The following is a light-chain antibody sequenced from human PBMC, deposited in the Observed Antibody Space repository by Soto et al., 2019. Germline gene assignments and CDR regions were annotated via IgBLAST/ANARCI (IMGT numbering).Light chain of an antibody. CDR1: QSVSSF. CDR2: DAS. V-gene: IGKV3-11*01. CDR3: QQRSNWPLT. Sequence: EIVLTQSPATLSLSPGERATLSCRASQSVSSFLAWYQQKPGQAPRLLIYDASCRATGIPARFSGGGSGTDFTLAISSLEPEDFAVYDCQQRSNWPLTFGGGTRVEIK. J-gene: IGKJ4*01.